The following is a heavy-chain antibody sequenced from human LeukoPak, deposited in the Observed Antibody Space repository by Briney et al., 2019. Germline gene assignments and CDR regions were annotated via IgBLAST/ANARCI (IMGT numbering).Heavy chain of an antibody. CDR3: ARHWLYSSSWYRRNWFDP. J-gene: IGHJ5*02. CDR1: GFTFSSYN. D-gene: IGHD6-13*01. Sequence: GGSLRLSCAASGFTFSSYNMNWVRQAPGKGLEWVSSISSSSSYIYYADSVKGRFTVSRNNAKNSLYLQMNSLRAEDTAVYYCARHWLYSSSWYRRNWFDPWGQGTLVTVSS. V-gene: IGHV3-21*01. CDR2: ISSSSSYI.